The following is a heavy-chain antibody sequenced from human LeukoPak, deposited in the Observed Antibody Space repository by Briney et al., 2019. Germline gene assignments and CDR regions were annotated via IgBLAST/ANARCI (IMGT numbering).Heavy chain of an antibody. CDR1: GFTFSSYA. CDR2: ISYDGSNK. V-gene: IGHV3-30*04. CDR3: ARDRDGYNSIFDY. J-gene: IGHJ4*01. Sequence: GGSLRLSCAASGFTFSSYAMHWVRQAPGRGLEWVAVISYDGSNKYYADSVKGRFTISRDNSKNTLYLQMNSLRAEDTAVYYCARDRDGYNSIFDYWGQEPWSPSPQ. D-gene: IGHD5-24*01.